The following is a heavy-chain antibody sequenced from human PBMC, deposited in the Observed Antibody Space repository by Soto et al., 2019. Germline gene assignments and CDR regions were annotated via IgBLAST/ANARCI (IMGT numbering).Heavy chain of an antibody. Sequence: PSETLSLTCAVYGGSFSAYYWILIRQPPGKGLEWIGEIDHSGSTNYNPSLESRVTISVDTSKNQFSLKVSSVTAADTAVYHCARTDRAIFYGMDVWGQGTTVTVSS. CDR1: GGSFSAYY. CDR2: IDHSGST. D-gene: IGHD3-22*01. J-gene: IGHJ6*02. CDR3: ARTDRAIFYGMDV. V-gene: IGHV4-34*01.